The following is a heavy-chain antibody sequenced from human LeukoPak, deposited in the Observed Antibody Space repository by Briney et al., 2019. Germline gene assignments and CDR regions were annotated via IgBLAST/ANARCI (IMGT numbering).Heavy chain of an antibody. Sequence: SETLSLTCAVYGGSFSGYYWIWIRQPPGKGLEWIGEINHSGSTNYNPSLKSRVTISVDTSKNQFSLKLSSVTAADTAVYYCARGYGRQSYYNYWGQGTLVTVSS. V-gene: IGHV4-34*01. CDR1: GGSFSGYY. J-gene: IGHJ4*02. CDR3: ARGYGRQSYYNY. D-gene: IGHD3-10*01. CDR2: INHSGST.